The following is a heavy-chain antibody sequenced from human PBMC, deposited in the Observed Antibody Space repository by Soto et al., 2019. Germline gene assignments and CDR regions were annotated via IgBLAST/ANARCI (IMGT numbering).Heavy chain of an antibody. V-gene: IGHV1-8*01. J-gene: IGHJ5*01. D-gene: IGHD6-19*01. Sequence: QVQLVQSGAEVKKPGASVKVSCKASGYRFSNYDMNWVRQAPGQGLEWMGWVNPNSANTGYAQKFRGRLTLTWNTFISTAYMALSSMTSEDAAVYDCARGGGWVVSWFDSWGQGTLVNVSS. CDR2: VNPNSANT. CDR1: GYRFSNYD. CDR3: ARGGGWVVSWFDS.